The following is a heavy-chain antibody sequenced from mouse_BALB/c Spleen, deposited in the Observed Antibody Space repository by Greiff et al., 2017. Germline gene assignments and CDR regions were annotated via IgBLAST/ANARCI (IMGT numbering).Heavy chain of an antibody. CDR3: ARWDYGNYVAYYAMDY. Sequence: DVKLQESGPGLVKPSQSLSLTCTVTGYSITSDYAWNWIRQFPGNKLEWMGYISYSGSTSYNPSLKSRISITRDTSKNQFFLQLNSVTTEDTATYYCARWDYGNYVAYYAMDYWGQGTSVTVSS. J-gene: IGHJ4*01. CDR2: ISYSGST. D-gene: IGHD2-1*01. CDR1: GYSITSDYA. V-gene: IGHV3-2*02.